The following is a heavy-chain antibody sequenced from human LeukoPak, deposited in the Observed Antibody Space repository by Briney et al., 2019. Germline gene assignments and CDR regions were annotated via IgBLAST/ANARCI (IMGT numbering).Heavy chain of an antibody. Sequence: GGSLRLSCAASGFTFSSYSMNWVRQAPGKGLGWVSSISSSSSYIYYADSVKGRFTISRDNARTSLSLQMNSLRAEDTAVYYCARVITDSSSWYGSDYWGQGTLVTVSS. V-gene: IGHV3-21*01. CDR1: GFTFSSYS. CDR2: ISSSSSYI. CDR3: ARVITDSSSWYGSDY. D-gene: IGHD6-13*01. J-gene: IGHJ4*02.